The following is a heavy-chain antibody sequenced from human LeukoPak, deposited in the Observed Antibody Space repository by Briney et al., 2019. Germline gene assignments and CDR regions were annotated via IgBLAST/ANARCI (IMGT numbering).Heavy chain of an antibody. V-gene: IGHV3-30*04. CDR1: GFTFSSYA. D-gene: IGHD3-9*01. CDR3: ARVRISGTYYDILTGYYFDY. CDR2: ISYDGSNK. Sequence: QPGRSLRLSCAASGFTFSSYAMHWVRQAPGKGLEWVAVISYDGSNKYYADSVKGRFTISRDNSKNTLYLQMNSLRAEDTAVYYCARVRISGTYYDILTGYYFDYWGQGTLVTVSS. J-gene: IGHJ4*02.